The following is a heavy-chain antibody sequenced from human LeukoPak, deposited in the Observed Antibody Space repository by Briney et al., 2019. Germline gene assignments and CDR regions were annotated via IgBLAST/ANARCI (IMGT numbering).Heavy chain of an antibody. CDR1: GFTFSDYY. V-gene: IGHV3-11*04. D-gene: IGHD3-16*01. Sequence: PGGSLRLSCAASGFTFSDYYMSWIRQAPGKGLEWVSYISSSGSTIYYADSVKGRFTISWDNAKNSLYLQMNSLRAEDTAVYYCARKYRVWGSFNWFDPWGQGTLVTVSS. J-gene: IGHJ5*02. CDR3: ARKYRVWGSFNWFDP. CDR2: ISSSGSTI.